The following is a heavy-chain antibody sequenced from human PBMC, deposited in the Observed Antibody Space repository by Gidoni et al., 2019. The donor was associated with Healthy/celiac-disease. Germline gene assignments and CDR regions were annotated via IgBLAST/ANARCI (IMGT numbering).Heavy chain of an antibody. CDR2: IYYSGST. CDR1: GCSISSSSYY. V-gene: IGHV4-39*01. CDR3: ARKESSSWDIDY. Sequence: QLQLQESGPGLVKPSETLSLTCTVSGCSISSSSYYWGWIRQPPGKWLEWIGSIYYSGSTYYNPSLKSRVTISVDTSKNQFSLKLSSVTAADTAVYYCARKESSSWDIDYWGQGTLVTVSS. J-gene: IGHJ4*02. D-gene: IGHD6-13*01.